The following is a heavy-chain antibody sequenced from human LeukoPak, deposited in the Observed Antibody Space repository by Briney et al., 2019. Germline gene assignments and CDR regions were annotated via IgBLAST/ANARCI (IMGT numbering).Heavy chain of an antibody. Sequence: SETLSLTCTVSGGSISGYTWSWIWQPPGKGLEWGGRNYTRGSTNYNPSLKSRVTMSVDTSKNQFSLKLSSVTAADTAVYYCAREVPYYDILTGWFDAFDIWGQGTMVTVSS. V-gene: IGHV4-4*07. CDR2: NYTRGST. CDR3: AREVPYYDILTGWFDAFDI. D-gene: IGHD3-9*01. CDR1: GGSISGYT. J-gene: IGHJ3*02.